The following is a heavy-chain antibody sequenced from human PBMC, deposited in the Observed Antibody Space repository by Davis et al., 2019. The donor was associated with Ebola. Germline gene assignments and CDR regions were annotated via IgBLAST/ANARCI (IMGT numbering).Heavy chain of an antibody. CDR3: ARRASYNWNYAFDI. D-gene: IGHD1-7*01. CDR1: GASISRGSDY. V-gene: IGHV4-31*03. J-gene: IGHJ3*02. Sequence: SETLSLTCTVSGASISRGSDYWSWIRQHPGKGLEWIGFVYYSGSTYYNPSLKSRTRISIDTAQNQFSLQLSSVTAADTAVYYCARRASYNWNYAFDIWGQGTMVTVS. CDR2: VYYSGST.